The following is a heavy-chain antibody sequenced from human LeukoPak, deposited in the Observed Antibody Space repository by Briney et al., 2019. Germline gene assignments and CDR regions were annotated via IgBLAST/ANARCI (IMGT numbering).Heavy chain of an antibody. CDR2: INRDGSST. D-gene: IGHD1/OR15-1a*01. CDR1: GFTFSSYW. CDR3: ARGRLWNIDY. V-gene: IGHV3-74*01. J-gene: IGHJ4*02. Sequence: GGSLRLSCAASGFTFSSYWMHWVRQAPGKGPVWVSRINRDGSSTTYADSVKGRVTISRDNTKNTVYLQMNSLRAEDTAVYYCARGRLWNIDYWGQGTLVTVSS.